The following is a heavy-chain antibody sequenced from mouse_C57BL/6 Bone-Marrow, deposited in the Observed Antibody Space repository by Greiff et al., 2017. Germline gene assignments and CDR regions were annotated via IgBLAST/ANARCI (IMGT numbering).Heavy chain of an antibody. Sequence: EVKLVESGPGLVKPSQSLSLTCSVTGYSITSGYYWNWIRQFPGNKLEWMGYISYDGSNNYNPSLKNRISITRDTSKNQFFLKLNSVTTEDTATYYCARDGHLAYWGQGTLVTVSA. CDR3: ARDGHLAY. CDR2: ISYDGSN. CDR1: GYSITSGYY. V-gene: IGHV3-6*01. J-gene: IGHJ3*01.